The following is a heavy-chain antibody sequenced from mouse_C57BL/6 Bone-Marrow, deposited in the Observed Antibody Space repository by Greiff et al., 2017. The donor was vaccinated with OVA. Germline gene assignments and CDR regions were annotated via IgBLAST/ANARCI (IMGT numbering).Heavy chain of an antibody. CDR3: ARSLLLRFAY. V-gene: IGHV1-59*01. J-gene: IGHJ3*01. D-gene: IGHD1-1*01. CDR2: IDPSDSYT. Sequence: QVQLQQSGAELVRPGTSVKLSCKASGYTFTSYWMHWVKQRPGQGLEWIGVIDPSDSYTNYNQKFKGKATLTVDTSSSTAYMQLSSLTSEDSAVYYCARSLLLRFAYWGQGTLVTVSA. CDR1: GYTFTSYW.